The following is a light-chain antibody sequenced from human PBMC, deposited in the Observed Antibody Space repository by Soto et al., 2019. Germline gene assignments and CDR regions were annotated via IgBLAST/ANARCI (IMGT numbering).Light chain of an antibody. Sequence: DIQMTQSPSSLSASLGDRVTITCRASQGIGVYLAWFQQKPGKVPKLLIYAASTLQSGVPSRFSGSGSGTVLTLTISSLQPEDVATYYCQKYNSAPLTFGGGTKVEIK. CDR3: QKYNSAPLT. V-gene: IGKV1-27*01. CDR1: QGIGVY. J-gene: IGKJ4*01. CDR2: AAS.